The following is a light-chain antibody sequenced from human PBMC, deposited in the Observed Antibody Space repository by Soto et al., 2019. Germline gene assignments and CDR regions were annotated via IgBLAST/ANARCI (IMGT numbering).Light chain of an antibody. CDR3: AAWDGSLNVWV. CDR2: NNN. V-gene: IGLV1-44*01. Sequence: QSVLTQPPSASGTRGQRVTISCSGSSSNIGSNIVNWYQQLPGTAPKLLIYNNNQRPSGVPDRFSGSKSGTSASLAISGLQSEDEADYYCAAWDGSLNVWVFGGGTKLTVL. CDR1: SSNIGSNI. J-gene: IGLJ3*02.